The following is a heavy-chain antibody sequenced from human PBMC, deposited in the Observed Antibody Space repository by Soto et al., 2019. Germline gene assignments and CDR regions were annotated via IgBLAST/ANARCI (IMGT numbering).Heavy chain of an antibody. CDR1: GFTFSSYS. V-gene: IGHV3-21*01. D-gene: IGHD2-8*01. Sequence: GGSLRLSCAASGFTFSSYSMNWVRQAPGKGLEWVSSISSSSSYIYYADSVKGRFTISRDNAQNSLYLQMNSLRAEDTAVYYCARDRGDVLMVYAHYGMDVWGQGTTVT. J-gene: IGHJ6*02. CDR2: ISSSSSYI. CDR3: ARDRGDVLMVYAHYGMDV.